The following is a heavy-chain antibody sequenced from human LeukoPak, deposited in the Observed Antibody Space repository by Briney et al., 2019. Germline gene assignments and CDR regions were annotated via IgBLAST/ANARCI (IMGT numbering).Heavy chain of an antibody. J-gene: IGHJ6*04. D-gene: IGHD3-10*01. Sequence: SETLSLTCAVSGGSISSSNWWGWVGQPPGKGLEWIGEIYHSGSTNYNPSLRRRVTISVDKSKNQFSLKLSSVTAADTAVYYCARDPTMVRGPSMDVWGKGTTVTVSS. V-gene: IGHV4-4*02. CDR3: ARDPTMVRGPSMDV. CDR1: GGSISSSNW. CDR2: IYHSGST.